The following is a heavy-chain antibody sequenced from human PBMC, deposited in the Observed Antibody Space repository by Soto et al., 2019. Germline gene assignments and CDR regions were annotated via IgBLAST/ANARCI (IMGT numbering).Heavy chain of an antibody. J-gene: IGHJ4*02. CDR2: ISYDGSNK. CDR1: GFTFSSYG. Sequence: QVQLVESGGGVVQPGRSLRLSCAASGFTFSSYGMHWVRQAPGKGLEWVAVISYDGSNKYYADSVKGRFTISRDNSKNPLYLQMNSLGAEDTAGYYCANAWFGEVTADYWGQGTLVTVSS. V-gene: IGHV3-30*18. CDR3: ANAWFGEVTADY. D-gene: IGHD3-10*01.